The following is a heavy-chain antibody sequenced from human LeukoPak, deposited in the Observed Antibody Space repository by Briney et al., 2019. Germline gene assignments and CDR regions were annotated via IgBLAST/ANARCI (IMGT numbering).Heavy chain of an antibody. Sequence: GGSLRLSCAASGFTFSSYSMNWVRQGPGKGLEWVSSISSSSSYIYYADSVKGRFTISRDNAKNSLYLQMNSLRAEDTAVYYCARGESSTRPFDYWGQGTLVTVSS. V-gene: IGHV3-21*01. D-gene: IGHD6-13*01. J-gene: IGHJ4*02. CDR2: ISSSSSYI. CDR3: ARGESSTRPFDY. CDR1: GFTFSSYS.